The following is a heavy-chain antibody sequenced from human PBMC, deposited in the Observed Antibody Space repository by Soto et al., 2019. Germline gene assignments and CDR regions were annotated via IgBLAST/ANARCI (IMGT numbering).Heavy chain of an antibody. Sequence: GASVKVSCKASGYTFTSYYMHWVRHAPGQGLEWMGIINPSGGSTSYAQKFQGRVTMTRDTSTSTVYMELSSLRSEDTAVYYCARDGATMIDLHGYYYYYGMDVWGQGTTVTVSS. CDR3: ARDGATMIDLHGYYYYYGMDV. D-gene: IGHD3-22*01. J-gene: IGHJ6*02. CDR1: GYTFTSYY. V-gene: IGHV1-46*01. CDR2: INPSGGST.